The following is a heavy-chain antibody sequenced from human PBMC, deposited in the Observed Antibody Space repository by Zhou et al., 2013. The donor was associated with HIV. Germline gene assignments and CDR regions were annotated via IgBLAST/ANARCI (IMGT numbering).Heavy chain of an antibody. V-gene: IGHV1-69*05. CDR1: GGTLSSYA. D-gene: IGHD3-22*01. J-gene: IGHJ4*01. Sequence: QVQLVQSGAEVKKPGSSVKVSCKASGGTLSSYAISWVRQAPGQGLEWMGGIIPLFGTVNYAQKFQGRVTLNTDEYTATAFMELSSLTSEDTAVYYCARLVLADYFDNSGYYLDFWGQEPWSPSPQ. CDR3: ARLVLADYFDNSGYYLDF. CDR2: IIPLFGTV.